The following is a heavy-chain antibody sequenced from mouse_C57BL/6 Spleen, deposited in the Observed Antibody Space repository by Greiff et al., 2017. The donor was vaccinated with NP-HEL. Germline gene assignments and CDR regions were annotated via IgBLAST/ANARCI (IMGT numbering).Heavy chain of an antibody. CDR2: IDPSDSYT. J-gene: IGHJ4*01. Sequence: VKLQQPGAELVRPGTSVKLSCKASGYTFTSYWMHWVKQRPGQGLEWIGVIDPSDSYTNYNQKFKGKATLTVDTSSSTAYMQLSSLTSEDSAVYYCARFTTVVATNYYAMDYWGQGTSVTVSS. CDR1: GYTFTSYW. CDR3: ARFTTVVATNYYAMDY. V-gene: IGHV1-59*01. D-gene: IGHD1-1*01.